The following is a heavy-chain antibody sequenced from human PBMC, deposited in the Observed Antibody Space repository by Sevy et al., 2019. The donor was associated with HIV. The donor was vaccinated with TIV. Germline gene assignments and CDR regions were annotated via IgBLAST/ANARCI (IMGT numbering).Heavy chain of an antibody. CDR3: AKVGYCSSTSCYSIYYGMDV. D-gene: IGHD2-2*02. Sequence: GGSLRLSCAASGFTFSRNAMSWVRQAPGKGLEWASGITGSGGSTYYADSVKGRFTISRDKSKNTLYLQMNSLRVEDTAVYYCAKVGYCSSTSCYSIYYGMDVWGQGTTVTVSS. CDR2: ITGSGGST. J-gene: IGHJ6*02. CDR1: GFTFSRNA. V-gene: IGHV3-23*01.